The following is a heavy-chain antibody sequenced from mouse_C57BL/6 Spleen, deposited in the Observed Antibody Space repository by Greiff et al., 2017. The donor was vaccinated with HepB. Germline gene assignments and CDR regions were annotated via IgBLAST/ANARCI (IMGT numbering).Heavy chain of an antibody. CDR3: AREGVRAMDY. D-gene: IGHD3-2*02. V-gene: IGHV3-6*01. CDR2: ISYDGSN. J-gene: IGHJ4*01. CDR1: GYSITSGYY. Sequence: VQLQESGPGLVKPSQSLSLTCSVTGYSITSGYYWNWIRQFPGNKLEWMGYISYDGSNNYNPSLKNRISITRDTSKNQFFLKLNSVTTEDTATYYCAREGVRAMDYWGQGTSVTVSS.